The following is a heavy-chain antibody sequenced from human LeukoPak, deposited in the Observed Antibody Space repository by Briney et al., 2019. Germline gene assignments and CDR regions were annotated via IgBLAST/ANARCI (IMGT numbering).Heavy chain of an antibody. Sequence: SETLSLTCTVSGGSISGYYWNWIRQPAGKGLEWIGRIYTSGSTNYNPSPKSRVTMSVDTSKNHFSLKLSSVTAADTAVYYCARIRGDCSSTSCSDAFDIWGQGTMVTVSS. CDR2: IYTSGST. CDR3: ARIRGDCSSTSCSDAFDI. V-gene: IGHV4-4*07. J-gene: IGHJ3*02. CDR1: GGSISGYY. D-gene: IGHD2-2*01.